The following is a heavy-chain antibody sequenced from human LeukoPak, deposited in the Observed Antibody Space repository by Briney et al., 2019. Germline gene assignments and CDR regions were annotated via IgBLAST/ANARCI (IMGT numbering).Heavy chain of an antibody. CDR3: AGLLGYCSSTSCPNWFDP. CDR1: GGSISSGDYY. D-gene: IGHD2-2*01. CDR2: IYYSGST. J-gene: IGHJ5*02. Sequence: PSQTLSLTCTVSGGSISSGDYYWSWIRQPPGKGLKWIGYIYYSGSTYYNPSLKSRVTISVDTSKNQFSLKLSSVTAADTAVYYCAGLLGYCSSTSCPNWFDPWGQGTLVTVSS. V-gene: IGHV4-30-4*08.